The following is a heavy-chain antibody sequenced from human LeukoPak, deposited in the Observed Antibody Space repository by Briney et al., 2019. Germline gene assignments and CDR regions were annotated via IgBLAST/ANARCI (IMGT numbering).Heavy chain of an antibody. CDR2: IYTSGST. V-gene: IGHV4-61*02. Sequence: SETLSLTCTVSGGSISSGSYYWSWIRQPAGKGLEWIGRIYTSGSTNYNPSLKSRVTISVDTSKNQFSLKLSSVTAADTAVYYCARGGNEGYFDWLLSHGPYYYYYMDVWGKGTTVTISS. CDR3: ARGGNEGYFDWLLSHGPYYYYYMDV. CDR1: GGSISSGSYY. J-gene: IGHJ6*03. D-gene: IGHD3-9*01.